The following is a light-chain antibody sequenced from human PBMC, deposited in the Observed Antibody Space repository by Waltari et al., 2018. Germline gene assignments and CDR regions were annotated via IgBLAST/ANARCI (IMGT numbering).Light chain of an antibody. CDR3: SSYAGSNDLV. Sequence: QSALTQPPSASGSPGQSVTISCTGISSDVGGYNYVSWYQQHPGKAPQLMIYEVTKRPSGVPDRFSGSKSGNTASLTVSGLQAEDEADYYCSSYAGSNDLVFGGGTKLTVL. V-gene: IGLV2-8*01. CDR1: SSDVGGYNY. J-gene: IGLJ3*02. CDR2: EVT.